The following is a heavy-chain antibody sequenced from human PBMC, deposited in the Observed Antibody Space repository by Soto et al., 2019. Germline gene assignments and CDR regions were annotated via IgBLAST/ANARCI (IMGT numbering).Heavy chain of an antibody. Sequence: PGGSLRLSCAASGFTFSSYALSWVRQAPGKGLEWVSAISGSGGSTYYADSVKGRFTISRDNSKNTLYLQMNSLRAEDTAVYYCAKDRLVTVNTFDYWGQGTLVTVSS. CDR3: AKDRLVTVNTFDY. D-gene: IGHD4-17*01. CDR2: ISGSGGST. J-gene: IGHJ4*02. CDR1: GFTFSSYA. V-gene: IGHV3-23*01.